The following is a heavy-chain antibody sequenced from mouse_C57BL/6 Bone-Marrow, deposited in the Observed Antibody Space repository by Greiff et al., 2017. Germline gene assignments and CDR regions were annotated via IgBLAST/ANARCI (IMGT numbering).Heavy chain of an antibody. J-gene: IGHJ2*01. V-gene: IGHV1-81*01. CDR1: GYTFTSYG. D-gene: IGHD1-1*01. Sequence: QVHVKQSGAELARPGASVKLSCKASGYTFTSYGISWVKQRTGQGLEWIGEIYPRSGNTYYNEKFKGKATLTADKSSSTAYMELRSLTSEDSAVXFCAREREYYGLDYWGQGTTLTVSS. CDR2: IYPRSGNT. CDR3: AREREYYGLDY.